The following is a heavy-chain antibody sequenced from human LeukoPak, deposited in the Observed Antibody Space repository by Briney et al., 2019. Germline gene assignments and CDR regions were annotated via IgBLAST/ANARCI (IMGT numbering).Heavy chain of an antibody. V-gene: IGHV3-30*18. D-gene: IGHD2-15*01. CDR3: AKSPARSCSGGSCYVPFDY. CDR2: ISYDGSNK. Sequence: PGRSLRLSCAASGFTFSSYGMHWVRQAPGKGLEWVAVISYDGSNKYYADSVKGRFTISRDNSKNTLYLQMNSLRAEDTAVYYCAKSPARSCSGGSCYVPFDYWGRGTLVTVSS. CDR1: GFTFSSYG. J-gene: IGHJ4*02.